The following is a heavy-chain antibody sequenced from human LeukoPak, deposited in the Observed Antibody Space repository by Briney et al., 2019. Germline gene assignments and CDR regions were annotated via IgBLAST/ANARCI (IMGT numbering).Heavy chain of an antibody. CDR2: MNPNSGNT. CDR3: ARTLEWEVLGDY. D-gene: IGHD1-26*01. Sequence: ASVKVSCKASGYTFTSYDINWVRQATGQGLEWMGWMNPNSGNTGYAQKFQGRVTITRNTSISTAYMELSSLTSEDTAVYHCARTLEWEVLGDYWGQGTLVTVSS. CDR1: GYTFTSYD. V-gene: IGHV1-8*03. J-gene: IGHJ4*02.